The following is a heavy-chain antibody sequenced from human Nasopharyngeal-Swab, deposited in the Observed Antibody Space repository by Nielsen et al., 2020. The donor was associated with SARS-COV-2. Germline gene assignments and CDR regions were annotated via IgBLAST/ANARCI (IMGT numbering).Heavy chain of an antibody. CDR3: VRGSYGHYDS. D-gene: IGHD4-17*01. CDR1: GFTFSTYW. V-gene: IGHV3-7*01. J-gene: IGHJ5*01. CDR2: IKQDGSDK. Sequence: GGSLRLSCAASGFTFSTYWMNWVRQTPGKGLEWVANIKQDGSDKRYVDSVKGRFTISRDNAKNSLFLQMNSLRAEETAIYYCVRGSYGHYDSWGQGALITVSS.